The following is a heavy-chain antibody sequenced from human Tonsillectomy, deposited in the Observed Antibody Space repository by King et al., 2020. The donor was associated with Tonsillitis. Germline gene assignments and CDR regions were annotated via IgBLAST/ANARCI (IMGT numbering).Heavy chain of an antibody. V-gene: IGHV3-30*18. J-gene: IGHJ3*02. D-gene: IGHD2-15*01. CDR1: GFTFSSYG. CDR2: ISYDVSNK. Sequence: VQLVESGGGVVQPGRSLRLSCAASGFTFSSYGMHWVRQAPGKGLEWVAVISYDVSNKYYADSVKGRFTISRDNSKNTLYLQMNSLRTEDTAVYYCAKEEPYCSGGSCYSGDAFDIWGQGTMVTVSS. CDR3: AKEEPYCSGGSCYSGDAFDI.